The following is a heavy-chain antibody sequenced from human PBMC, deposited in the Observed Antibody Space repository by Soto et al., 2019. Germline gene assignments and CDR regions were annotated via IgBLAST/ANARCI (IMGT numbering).Heavy chain of an antibody. V-gene: IGHV4-34*01. J-gene: IGHJ4*02. Sequence: PSETLSLTCAVYGGSFSGYYWSWIRQPPGRGLEWIGEINHSGSTNYNPSLKSRVTISVDTSKNQFSLKLSSVTAADTAVYYCARCTRRVLWLGELLPYYFVYWGQGTLVTVSS. CDR1: GGSFSGYY. D-gene: IGHD3-10*01. CDR3: ARCTRRVLWLGELLPYYFVY. CDR2: INHSGST.